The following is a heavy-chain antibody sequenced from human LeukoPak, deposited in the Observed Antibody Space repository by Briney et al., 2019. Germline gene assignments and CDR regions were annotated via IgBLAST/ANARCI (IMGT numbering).Heavy chain of an antibody. D-gene: IGHD4-11*01. CDR2: ISSNGGST. CDR1: VFTFSSYD. Sequence: GGSVRLLCAASVFTFSSYDMHWVRQAPGKGLEYVLAISSNGGSTYYANSVKGRFTIYRDNSKNTLYLQMGSLRAEDMAVYYCARAGRMTTVTTFDYWGQGTLVTVSS. CDR3: ARAGRMTTVTTFDY. V-gene: IGHV3-64*01. J-gene: IGHJ4*02.